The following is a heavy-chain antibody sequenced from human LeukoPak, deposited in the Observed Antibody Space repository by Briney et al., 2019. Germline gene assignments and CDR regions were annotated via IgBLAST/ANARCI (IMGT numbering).Heavy chain of an antibody. Sequence: ASVKVSCKASGYTFTSYAMHWVRQAPGQRLEWMGWINAGNGNTKYSQKFQGRVTITRDTSASTAYMELSSLRSEDTAVYYCARTGAGWNYGRFGGYWGQGTLVTVSS. CDR1: GYTFTSYA. V-gene: IGHV1-3*01. CDR3: ARTGAGWNYGRFGGY. CDR2: INAGNGNT. D-gene: IGHD1-7*01. J-gene: IGHJ4*02.